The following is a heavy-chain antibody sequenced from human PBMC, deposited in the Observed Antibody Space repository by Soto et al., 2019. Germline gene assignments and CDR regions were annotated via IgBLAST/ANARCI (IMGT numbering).Heavy chain of an antibody. V-gene: IGHV1-8*01. J-gene: IGHJ4*02. CDR1: GYTFTSYD. CDR2: MNPNSGNT. Sequence: QVQLVQSGAEVKKPGASVKVSCKASGYTFTSYDINWVRQATGQGLEWMGWMNPNSGNTGYAQKFQGRVTMTRSTSISTAYMELSSLRSEDTAVYYCARADYDILTGYTTQFDYWGQGTLVTVSS. D-gene: IGHD3-9*01. CDR3: ARADYDILTGYTTQFDY.